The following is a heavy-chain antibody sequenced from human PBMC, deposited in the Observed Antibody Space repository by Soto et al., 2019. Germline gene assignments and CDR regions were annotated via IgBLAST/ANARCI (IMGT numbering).Heavy chain of an antibody. Sequence: SVKVSCKASGGTFSSYAISWVRQAPGQGLEWMGGIIPIFGTANYAQKFQGRVTITADESTSTAYMELSSLRSEDTAMYYCARDWYNWNYGSQYNWFDPWGQGTLVTVSS. V-gene: IGHV1-69*13. CDR2: IIPIFGTA. CDR1: GGTFSSYA. D-gene: IGHD1-7*01. CDR3: ARDWYNWNYGSQYNWFDP. J-gene: IGHJ5*02.